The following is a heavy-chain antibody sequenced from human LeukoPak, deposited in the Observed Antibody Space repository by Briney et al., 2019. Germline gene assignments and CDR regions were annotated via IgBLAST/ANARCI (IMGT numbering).Heavy chain of an antibody. D-gene: IGHD6-6*01. CDR2: INPSGGST. CDR1: GYTFTSYY. CDR3: ARGHSNSPFLY. J-gene: IGHJ4*02. Sequence: ASVKVSCKASGYTFTSYYLHWVRQAPGQGLEWMGIINPSGGSTSYAQKFQYRVTMTRDTRTSTVYMELSSLRSEDTAVYYCARGHSNSPFLYWGQGTLVTVSS. V-gene: IGHV1-46*01.